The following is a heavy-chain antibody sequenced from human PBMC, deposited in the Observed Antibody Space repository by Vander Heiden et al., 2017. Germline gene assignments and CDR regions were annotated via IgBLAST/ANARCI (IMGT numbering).Heavy chain of an antibody. J-gene: IGHJ6*02. CDR3: ARSADIVVVPAAIGAYYYYGMDV. V-gene: IGHV1-46*01. CDR1: GYTFTSYY. Sequence: QVQLVQSGAEVKKPGASVKVSCKASGYTFTSYYMHWVPPAPGQGLEWMGIINPSGGSTSYAQKFQGRVTMTRDTSTSTVYMELSSLRSEDTAVYYCARSADIVVVPAAIGAYYYYGMDVWGQGTTVTVSS. D-gene: IGHD2-2*02. CDR2: INPSGGST.